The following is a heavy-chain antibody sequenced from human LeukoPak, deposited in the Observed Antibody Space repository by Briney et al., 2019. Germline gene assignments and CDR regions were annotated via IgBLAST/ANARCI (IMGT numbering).Heavy chain of an antibody. CDR1: GFTFTNDF. D-gene: IGHD3-16*02. J-gene: IGHJ6*02. CDR3: APGSGSYRTYYYGMDV. V-gene: IGHV3-7*01. CDR2: MKVDGSDI. Sequence: GGSLRLSCAASGFTFTNDFMTWVRQAPGKGLEWVANMKVDGSDIHYVDSVKGRFTISRDNAKNSLYLQMNSLRAEDTAVYYCAPGSGSYRTYYYGMDVWGQGTTVTVSS.